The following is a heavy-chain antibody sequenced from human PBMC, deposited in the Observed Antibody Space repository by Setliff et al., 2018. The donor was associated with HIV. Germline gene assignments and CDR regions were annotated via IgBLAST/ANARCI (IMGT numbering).Heavy chain of an antibody. J-gene: IGHJ4*02. D-gene: IGHD2-21*02. Sequence: GESLKISCKGSGYSFTSYWIAWVRQKPGKGLEWMGIIFPGDSKMHYSPSFQGRVTLSVDKSISTAYLQWSSLQTSDSGMYYCARGVAALTASFDYWGQGSQVTVSS. CDR2: IFPGDSKM. CDR1: GYSFTSYW. V-gene: IGHV5-51*01. CDR3: ARGVAALTASFDY.